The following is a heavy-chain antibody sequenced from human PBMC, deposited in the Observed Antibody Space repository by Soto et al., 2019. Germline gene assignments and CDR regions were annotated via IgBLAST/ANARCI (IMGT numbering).Heavy chain of an antibody. J-gene: IGHJ4*01. Sequence: PGESLKISCEASGYTFTNYWIGWVRQMPGTGLEWMGIIYPRDSDTRYRPSFQDQVTMSVDKSIGTAYLQWSSLKASDTAMYYCVGHSGKIQSAVGPSSFDYWGHGTLATVSS. CDR2: IYPRDSDT. CDR1: GYTFTNYW. D-gene: IGHD5-18*01. CDR3: VGHSGKIQSAVGPSSFDY. V-gene: IGHV5-51*01.